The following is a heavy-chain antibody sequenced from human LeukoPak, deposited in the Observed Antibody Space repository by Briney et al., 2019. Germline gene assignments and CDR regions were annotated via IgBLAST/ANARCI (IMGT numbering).Heavy chain of an antibody. CDR1: GYTFTSYD. CDR2: MHPNSGGT. D-gene: IGHD3-3*01. CDR3: ARHTTIFGVAIIDI. V-gene: IGHV1-2*02. J-gene: IGHJ3*02. Sequence: ASVKVSCKASGYTFTSYDINWLRQAPGQGLEWMGWMHPNSGGTNYAQKFQGRVTMTRDTSISTAYMDLSSLRSDDTAVYYCARHTTIFGVAIIDIWGQGTMVTVSS.